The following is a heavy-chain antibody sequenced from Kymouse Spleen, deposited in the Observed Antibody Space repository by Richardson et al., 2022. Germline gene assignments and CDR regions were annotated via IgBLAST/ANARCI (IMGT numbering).Heavy chain of an antibody. V-gene: IGHV4-34*01. CDR1: GGSFSGYY. J-gene: IGHJ4*02. Sequence: QVQLQQWGAGLLKPSETLSLTCAVYGGSFSGYYWSWIRQPPGKGLEWIGEINHSGSTNYNPSLKSRVTISVDTSKNQFSLKLSSVTAADTAVYYCASNWNYGGFDYWGQGTLVTVSS. D-gene: IGHD1-7*01. CDR3: ASNWNYGGFDY. CDR2: INHSGST.